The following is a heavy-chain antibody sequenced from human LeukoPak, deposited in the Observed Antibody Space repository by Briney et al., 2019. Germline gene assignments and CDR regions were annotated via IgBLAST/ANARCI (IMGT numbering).Heavy chain of an antibody. CDR1: GFTFSSYA. Sequence: GRSLRLPCAASGFTFSSYAMHWVRQAPGKGLEWVAVISYDGSNKYYADSVKGRFTISRDNSKNTLYLQMNSLRAEDTAVYYCARVDVVVPAAFDYWGQGTLVTVSS. D-gene: IGHD2-2*01. CDR3: ARVDVVVPAAFDY. J-gene: IGHJ4*02. CDR2: ISYDGSNK. V-gene: IGHV3-30*04.